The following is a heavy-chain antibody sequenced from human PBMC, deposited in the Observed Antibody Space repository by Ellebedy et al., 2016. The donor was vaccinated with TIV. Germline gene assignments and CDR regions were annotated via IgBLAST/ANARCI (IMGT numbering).Heavy chain of an antibody. V-gene: IGHV1-46*01. J-gene: IGHJ6*02. D-gene: IGHD1-1*01. Sequence: ASVKVSCKVSGYTLTELSMHWVRQAPGQGLEWMGIINPSAGSTKNARRFQGRVTMTRDTSTSTVYMELSSLRSDDTAVYYCARDGTLGMDVWGQGTTVTVSS. CDR3: ARDGTLGMDV. CDR1: GYTLTELS. CDR2: INPSAGST.